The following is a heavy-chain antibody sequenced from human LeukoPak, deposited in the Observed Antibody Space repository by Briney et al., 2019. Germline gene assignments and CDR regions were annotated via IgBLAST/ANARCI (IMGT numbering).Heavy chain of an antibody. V-gene: IGHV3-23*01. CDR2: ISGGGGST. CDR3: AKDSSSGWFRVAWYFDL. CDR1: GFTFSSYG. D-gene: IGHD6-19*01. Sequence: PGGTLRLSCAASGFTFSSYGMSWVRQAPGKGLEWVSAISGGGGSTYYADSVKGRFTISRDNSKNTLYLQMNSLRAEDTAVYYCAKDSSSGWFRVAWYFDLWGRGTLVTVSS. J-gene: IGHJ2*01.